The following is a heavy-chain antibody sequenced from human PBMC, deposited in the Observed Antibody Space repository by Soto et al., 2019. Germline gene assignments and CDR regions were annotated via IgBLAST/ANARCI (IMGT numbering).Heavy chain of an antibody. Sequence: PGGSLRLSCAASGFTFSSYGMHWVRQAPGKGLEWVAVIWYDGSHKYYTDSVKGRFTISRDNSENTLYLQMNSLRDEDTAVYYCRRGNGYSYGYFDYWGQRPPVTVPS. CDR1: GFTFSSYG. V-gene: IGHV3-33*01. CDR2: IWYDGSHK. D-gene: IGHD5-18*01. CDR3: RRGNGYSYGYFDY. J-gene: IGHJ4*02.